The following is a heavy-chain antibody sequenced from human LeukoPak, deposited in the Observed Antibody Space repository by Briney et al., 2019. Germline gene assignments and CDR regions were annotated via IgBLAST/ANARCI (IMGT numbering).Heavy chain of an antibody. Sequence: PSETLSLTCTVSGGSISSSSHYWGWIRQPPGKGLEWIGSIYYSGSTYYNPSLKSRVTISVDTSNHQFSLKLSSVTAADTAVYYCARHQLGYFYHMDVWGKGTTVSVSS. V-gene: IGHV4-39*01. CDR1: GGSISSSSHY. CDR3: ARHQLGYFYHMDV. D-gene: IGHD5-24*01. CDR2: IYYSGST. J-gene: IGHJ6*03.